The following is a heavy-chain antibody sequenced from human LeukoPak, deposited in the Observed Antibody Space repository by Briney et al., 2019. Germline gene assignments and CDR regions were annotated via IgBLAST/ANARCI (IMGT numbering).Heavy chain of an antibody. D-gene: IGHD5-12*01. CDR3: ARDLLRGYSGYDYVAFDY. CDR1: GFTFSSYA. CDR2: ISGSSYI. V-gene: IGHV3-21*01. J-gene: IGHJ4*02. Sequence: GGSLRLSCAASGFTFSSYAMSWVRQAPGKGLEWVSAISGSSYIYYADSVKGRFTISRDNAKNSLYLQMNSLRAEDTAVYYCARDLLRGYSGYDYVAFDYWGQGTLVTVSS.